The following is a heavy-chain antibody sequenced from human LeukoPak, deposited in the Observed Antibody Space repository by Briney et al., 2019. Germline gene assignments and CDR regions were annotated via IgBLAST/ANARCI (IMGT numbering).Heavy chain of an antibody. CDR2: IYHSGNT. Sequence: SGTLSLTCAISGASISSNNWWSWVRQPPGKGLEWIGEIYHSGNTNYNPSLKSRVTISVDKSNNQFSLKLKSVTAADTAMYYCARFALVFWYFDLWGRGTLVSVSS. CDR3: ARFALVFWYFDL. J-gene: IGHJ2*01. V-gene: IGHV4-4*02. D-gene: IGHD2-8*02. CDR1: GASISSNNW.